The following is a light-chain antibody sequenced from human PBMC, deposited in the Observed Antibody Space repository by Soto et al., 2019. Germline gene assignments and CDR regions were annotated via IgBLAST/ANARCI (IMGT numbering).Light chain of an antibody. CDR3: SSYAASTTLL. Sequence: QSALTQPPSVSGSPGQSVTISCIGSSSDVGTYDRVSWYQAPPGTAPKLIIYEVHYRPSGVPDRFSGSKSGNTASPTISGLQAEDEADYYCSSYAASTTLLFGGGTKLTVL. J-gene: IGLJ2*01. V-gene: IGLV2-18*02. CDR2: EVH. CDR1: SSDVGTYDR.